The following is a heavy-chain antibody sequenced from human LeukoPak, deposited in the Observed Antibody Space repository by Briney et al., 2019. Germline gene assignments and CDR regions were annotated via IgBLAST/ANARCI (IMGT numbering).Heavy chain of an antibody. CDR2: IYYSGST. CDR3: ARAKRYYYDSSGYPFVDY. J-gene: IGHJ4*02. Sequence: SETLSLTCTVSGGSMSSYYWSWIRQPPGKGLEWIGYIYYSGSTNYNPSLKGRVTISVDTSKNQFSLKLSSVTAADTAVYYCARAKRYYYDSSGYPFVDYWGQGTLVTVSS. D-gene: IGHD3-22*01. V-gene: IGHV4-59*12. CDR1: GGSMSSYY.